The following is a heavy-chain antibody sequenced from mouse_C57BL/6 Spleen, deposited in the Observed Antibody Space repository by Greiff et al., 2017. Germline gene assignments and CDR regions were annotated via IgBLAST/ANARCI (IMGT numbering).Heavy chain of an antibody. CDR3: ANGRIGPFDY. Sequence: EVQVVESGGGLVKPGGSLKLSCAASGFTFSDYGMHWVRQAPETGLEWVAYISSGSSTIYYADTVKGRFPISRDNAQNTLFLQMASLRSEDTAMYYCANGRIGPFDYWGQGTTRTVSS. D-gene: IGHD1-1*02. CDR1: GFTFSDYG. CDR2: ISSGSSTI. V-gene: IGHV5-17*01. J-gene: IGHJ2*01.